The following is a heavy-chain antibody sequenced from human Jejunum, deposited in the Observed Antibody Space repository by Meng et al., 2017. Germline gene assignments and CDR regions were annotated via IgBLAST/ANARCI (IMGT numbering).Heavy chain of an antibody. Sequence: GGSWRLSCPASGFTVSNNYMTWVRQAPGKGLEWVSVVYTGGTTYYADSVKGRFTISKDTSKNILYLQMNSLRPEDTAVYYCARDMIVGATFNHAFDMWGQGTMVTVSS. CDR1: GFTVSNNY. D-gene: IGHD1-26*01. CDR2: VYTGGTT. V-gene: IGHV3-66*02. J-gene: IGHJ3*02. CDR3: ARDMIVGATFNHAFDM.